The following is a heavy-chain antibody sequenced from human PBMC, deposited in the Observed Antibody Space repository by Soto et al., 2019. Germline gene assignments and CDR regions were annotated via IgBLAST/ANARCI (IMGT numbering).Heavy chain of an antibody. CDR2: MYYSGST. J-gene: IGHJ5*02. D-gene: IGHD6-13*01. CDR3: ARHQSHSSSYVDP. CDR1: GGSISRHY. V-gene: IGHV4-59*08. Sequence: PSETLSLTCTVSGGSISRHYWSWIRQPPGKGLEWMGYMYYSGSTNYNPSLKSRVTISVDTSKNQFSLKLSSVTAADTAVYYCARHQSHSSSYVDPWGQGTLVTVSS.